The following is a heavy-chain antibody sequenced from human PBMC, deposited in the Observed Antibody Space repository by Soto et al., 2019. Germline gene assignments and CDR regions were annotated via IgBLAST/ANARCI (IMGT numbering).Heavy chain of an antibody. V-gene: IGHV3-7*01. CDR3: ARAPHAYGLDV. CDR1: GFSFGSYW. Sequence: GGSLRLSCVGSGFSFGSYWMNWVRQAPGKGLEWVGNTNPDGGANDYVDSVKGRFTISRDNAKNSLYLQLNSLRAEDTAVYYCARAPHAYGLDVWGQGTTVTVSS. CDR2: TNPDGGAN. J-gene: IGHJ6*02.